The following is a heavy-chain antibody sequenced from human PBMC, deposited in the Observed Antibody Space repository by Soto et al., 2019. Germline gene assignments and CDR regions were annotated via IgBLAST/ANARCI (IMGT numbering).Heavy chain of an antibody. V-gene: IGHV2-5*02. CDR1: GFSLTTDRVG. CDR3: AHAYGGRSLY. Sequence: QITLKESGPTLVKPTQTLTLTCTFSGFSLTTDRVGVGWIRQPPGEALAWLAVIYWDDSKTYRPSLESRLTITKDTSKIQVALTMTNMDSLDTATYYCAHAYGGRSLYWGQGTLVTVSS. CDR2: IYWDDSK. D-gene: IGHD1-26*01. J-gene: IGHJ4*02.